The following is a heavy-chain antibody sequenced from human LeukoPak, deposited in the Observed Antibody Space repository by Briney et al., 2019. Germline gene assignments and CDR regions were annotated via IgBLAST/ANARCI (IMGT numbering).Heavy chain of an antibody. D-gene: IGHD5-18*01. V-gene: IGHV3-30-3*01. J-gene: IGHJ2*01. CDR3: ARDDRGYRPDWYFDL. Sequence: GGSLRLSCAASGFTFSSYAMHWVRQAPGKGLEWVAVISYDGSNKYYADSAKGRFTISRDNSKNTLYLQMNSLRAEDTAVYYCARDDRGYRPDWYFDLWGRGTLVTVSS. CDR2: ISYDGSNK. CDR1: GFTFSSYA.